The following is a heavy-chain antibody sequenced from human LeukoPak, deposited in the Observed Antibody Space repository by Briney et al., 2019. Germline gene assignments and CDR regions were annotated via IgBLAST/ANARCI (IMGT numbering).Heavy chain of an antibody. D-gene: IGHD7-27*01. V-gene: IGHV4-39*01. CDR1: GGSISSSSYY. Sequence: SETLSLTCTVSGGSISSSSYYWGWIRQPPGKGLEWIGSIYYSGSTYYNPSLKSRVTISVDTSKNQFSLKLSSVTAADTAVYYCARHTLLGPRVLDYWGQGTLVTVSS. CDR2: IYYSGST. J-gene: IGHJ4*02. CDR3: ARHTLLGPRVLDY.